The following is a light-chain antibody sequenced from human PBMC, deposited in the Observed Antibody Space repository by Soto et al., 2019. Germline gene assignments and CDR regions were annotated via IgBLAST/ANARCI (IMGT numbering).Light chain of an antibody. V-gene: IGKV1-13*02. CDR3: QQFNSYLT. CDR2: DAS. J-gene: IGKJ4*01. CDR1: QGISSA. Sequence: AIQLTQSPSSLSASVGDRVTITCRASQGISSALAWYQQKPGKAPKLLIYDASSLESGVPSRFSGSGSGKDFTLTISSLQPEDFATYYCQQFNSYLTFGGGTKVEIK.